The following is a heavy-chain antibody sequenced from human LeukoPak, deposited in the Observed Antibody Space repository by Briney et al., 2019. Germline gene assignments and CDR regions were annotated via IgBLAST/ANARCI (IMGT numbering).Heavy chain of an antibody. CDR2: ISYDGSNK. J-gene: IGHJ6*02. V-gene: IGHV3-30*18. CDR1: GFTFSSYG. D-gene: IGHD3-3*01. CDR3: AKIPGIPLGYDFWSGPLHGMDV. Sequence: GGSLRLSCAASGFTFSSYGMHRVRQAPGKGLEWVAVISYDGSNKYYADSVKGRFTISRDNSKNTLYLQMNSLRAEDTAVYYCAKIPGIPLGYDFWSGPLHGMDVWGQGTTVTVSS.